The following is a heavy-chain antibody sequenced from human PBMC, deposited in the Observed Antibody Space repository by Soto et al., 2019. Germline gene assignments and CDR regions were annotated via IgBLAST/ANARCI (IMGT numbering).Heavy chain of an antibody. Sequence: QVQLVQSGTEVKKPGASVKVSCKASGYTFSSYGISWVRQAPGQGLEWMGWISGYNGNTKYAQKLQGRVTMTTDTSTSTAYVELRSLRSDDTAVYYCARGSRLFGVVIFQHYDMEVWGQRTTVTVSS. CDR2: ISGYNGNT. CDR1: GYTFSSYG. CDR3: ARGSRLFGVVIFQHYDMEV. V-gene: IGHV1-18*01. D-gene: IGHD3-3*01. J-gene: IGHJ6*02.